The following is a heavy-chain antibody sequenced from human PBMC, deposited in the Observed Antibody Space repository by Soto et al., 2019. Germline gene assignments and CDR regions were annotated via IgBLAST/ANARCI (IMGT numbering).Heavy chain of an antibody. CDR2: ISYDGSNK. CDR3: ARDYGITMIVVVITTFEFDY. Sequence: GGSLRLSCAASGFTFSSYAMHWVRQAPGKGLEWVAVISYDGSNKYYADSVKGRFTISRDNSKNTLYLQMNSLRAEDTAVYYCARDYGITMIVVVITTFEFDYWGQGTLVTVSS. D-gene: IGHD3-22*01. V-gene: IGHV3-30-3*01. CDR1: GFTFSSYA. J-gene: IGHJ4*02.